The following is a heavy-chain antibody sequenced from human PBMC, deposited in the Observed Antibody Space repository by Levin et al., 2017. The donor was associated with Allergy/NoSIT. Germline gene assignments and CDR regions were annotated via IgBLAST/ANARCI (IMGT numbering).Heavy chain of an antibody. CDR3: ARGSDYTLQFDY. V-gene: IGHV1-2*06. CDR2: INPNSGDT. J-gene: IGHJ4*02. Sequence: GGSLRLSCKASGYTFTGYYMYWVRQAPGHGLEWMGRINPNSGDTNYAQKFQGRVTMTRDTSISTAYMELSRLRSDDTAVYYCARGSDYTLQFDYWGQGTLVTVSS. CDR1: GYTFTGYY. D-gene: IGHD2-2*02.